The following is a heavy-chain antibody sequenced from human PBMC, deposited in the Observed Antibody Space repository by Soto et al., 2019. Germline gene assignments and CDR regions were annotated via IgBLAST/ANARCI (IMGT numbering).Heavy chain of an antibody. J-gene: IGHJ4*02. CDR1: GFTVSSNY. CDR2: IYSGGST. V-gene: IGHV3-66*01. Sequence: PGGSLRLSCAASGFTVSSNYMSWVRQAPGKGLEWVSVIYSGGSTYYADSVKGRFTISRDNSKNTLYPQMNSLRAEDTAVYYCARKKGPLVHYFDYWGQGTLVTVSS. CDR3: ARKKGPLVHYFDY.